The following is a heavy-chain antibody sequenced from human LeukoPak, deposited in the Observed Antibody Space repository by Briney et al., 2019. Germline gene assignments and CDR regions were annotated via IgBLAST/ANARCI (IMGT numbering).Heavy chain of an antibody. CDR3: ARGAVAGSLYYYYYMDV. CDR2: MNPNSSNT. D-gene: IGHD6-19*01. J-gene: IGHJ6*03. V-gene: IGHV1-8*03. CDR1: GYTFTSYD. Sequence: ASVKVSCKASGYTFTSYDINWVRQATGQGLEWMGWMNPNSSNTGYAQKFQGRVTITRNTSISTAYMELSSLRSEDTAVYYCARGAVAGSLYYYYYMDVWGKGTTVTVSS.